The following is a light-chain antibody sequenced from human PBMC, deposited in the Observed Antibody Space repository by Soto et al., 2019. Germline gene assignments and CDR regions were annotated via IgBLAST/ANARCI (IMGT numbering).Light chain of an antibody. CDR3: QQYDNLPLT. CDR1: QDISNY. V-gene: IGKV1-33*01. Sequence: DIQMTQSPSSLSASVGDRVTITCQASQDISNYLNWYQQKPGKAPKLLIYDASNLETGVPSRFSGSGSGTDFTFTISSLQLEDIATSYCQQYDNLPLTIGGGTKVEIK. CDR2: DAS. J-gene: IGKJ4*01.